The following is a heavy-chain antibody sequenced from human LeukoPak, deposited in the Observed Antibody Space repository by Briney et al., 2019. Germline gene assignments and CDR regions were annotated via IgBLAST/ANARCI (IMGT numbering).Heavy chain of an antibody. CDR3: ARPYRITWHCGMDV. CDR2: ISSSNAI. J-gene: IGHJ6*02. CDR1: GFTFSTYS. D-gene: IGHD5-12*01. V-gene: IGHV3-48*02. Sequence: GGSLRLSCTASGFTFSTYSMTWVRQAPGKGLEWVSYISSSNAIYYADSVMGRFTVSRDNAKNSMYLEMSSLRHEDTAVYYCARPYRITWHCGMDVWGQGTTVTVSS.